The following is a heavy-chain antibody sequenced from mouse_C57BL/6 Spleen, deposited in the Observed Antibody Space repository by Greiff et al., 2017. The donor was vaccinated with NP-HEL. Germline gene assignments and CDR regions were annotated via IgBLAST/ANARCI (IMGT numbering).Heavy chain of an antibody. Sequence: QVQLQQPGAELVKPGASVKLSCKASGYTFTSYWMQWVKQRPGQGLEWIGEIDPSDSYTNYNQKFKGKATLTVDTSSSTAYMQLSSLTSEDSAVYYCARGLRLHYFDYWGQGTTLTVSS. CDR2: IDPSDSYT. V-gene: IGHV1-50*01. D-gene: IGHD3-2*02. J-gene: IGHJ2*01. CDR3: ARGLRLHYFDY. CDR1: GYTFTSYW.